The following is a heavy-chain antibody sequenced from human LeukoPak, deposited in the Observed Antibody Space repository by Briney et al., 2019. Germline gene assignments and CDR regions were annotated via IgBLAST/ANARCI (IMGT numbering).Heavy chain of an antibody. CDR2: ISSSSSYI. V-gene: IGHV3-21*01. J-gene: IGHJ4*02. D-gene: IGHD3-3*01. CDR3: AKDRHYDHFDY. Sequence: GGSLRLSCAASGFTFSSYSMNWARQAPGKGLEWVSSISSSSSYIYYADSVKGRFTISRDNAKNSLYLQMNSLRAEDTAVYYCAKDRHYDHFDYWGQGTLVTVSS. CDR1: GFTFSSYS.